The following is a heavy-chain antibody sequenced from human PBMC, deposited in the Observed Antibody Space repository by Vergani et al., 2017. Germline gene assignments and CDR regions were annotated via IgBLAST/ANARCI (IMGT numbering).Heavy chain of an antibody. J-gene: IGHJ2*01. CDR1: GFTFDDYA. Sequence: EVQLVESGGGLVQPGRSLRLSCAASGFTFDDYAMHWVRQAPGKGLGWVSGISWNSDSIAYADSVKGRFTNSRDNAKNSLYLQMNSLRAEDTALYYCVKDIAAAGNYWYFDLWGRGTLVTVSS. CDR2: ISWNSDSI. D-gene: IGHD6-13*01. CDR3: VKDIAAAGNYWYFDL. V-gene: IGHV3-9*01.